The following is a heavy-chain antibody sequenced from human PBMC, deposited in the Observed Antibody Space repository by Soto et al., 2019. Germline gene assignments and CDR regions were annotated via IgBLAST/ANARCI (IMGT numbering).Heavy chain of an antibody. CDR3: GRRTSTDYGASG. D-gene: IGHD4-17*01. CDR1: GFTFTNYW. J-gene: IGHJ4*02. Sequence: EVQLVESGGDLVQPGGSLRLSCVASGFTFTNYWMNWIRQAPGKGLEWVANINQDGSAKYYMDSVKGRFTISRDNAKNSMYLQMSSLRAEDSGVYYCGRRTSTDYGASGWGQGTLVTVSS. CDR2: INQDGSAK. V-gene: IGHV3-7*01.